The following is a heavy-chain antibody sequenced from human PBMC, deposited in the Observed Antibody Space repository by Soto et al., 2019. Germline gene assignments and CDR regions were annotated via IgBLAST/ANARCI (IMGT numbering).Heavy chain of an antibody. CDR2: IYNSGST. J-gene: IGHJ4*02. V-gene: IGHV4-31*03. CDR3: ARDRLAGGYFDY. D-gene: IGHD2-15*01. CDR1: CDSISSGDNY. Sequence: PSETLSLTCTVSCDSISSGDNYWSWIRQHPGKGLEWIGYIYNSGSTFLNTSLKSRITISVDTSKNQFSLKLSSVTAADTAVYYCARDRLAGGYFDYWGQGTLVTVSS.